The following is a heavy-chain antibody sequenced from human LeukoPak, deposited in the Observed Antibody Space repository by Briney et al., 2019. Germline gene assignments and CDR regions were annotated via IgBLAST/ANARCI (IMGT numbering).Heavy chain of an antibody. CDR1: GFTFSSYS. J-gene: IGHJ4*02. Sequence: GGSLRPSCAASGFTFSSYSMNWVRQAPGKGLEWVSYISSSSSAIYYADSVKGRFTISRDNAKNSLYLQMNSLRAEDTAVYYCARDQEWLVRNWGQGTLVTVSS. CDR2: ISSSSSAI. V-gene: IGHV3-48*01. CDR3: ARDQEWLVRN. D-gene: IGHD6-19*01.